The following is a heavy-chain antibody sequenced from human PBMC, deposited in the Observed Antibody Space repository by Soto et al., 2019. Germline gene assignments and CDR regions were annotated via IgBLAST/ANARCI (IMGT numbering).Heavy chain of an antibody. Sequence: QVQLVESGGGVVQPGRSLRLSCAASGFTFSSFPMHWVRQAPGKGLEWVAVISEDGSNKYHADSVKGRFTISRDNSNNALYLQMNGLRADDTAVYYCARRGGGYSVSYLGYFHYCGPGTLVTVS. D-gene: IGHD1-26*01. CDR2: ISEDGSNK. J-gene: IGHJ4*02. CDR1: GFTFSSFP. V-gene: IGHV3-30-3*01. CDR3: ARRGGGYSVSYLGYFHY.